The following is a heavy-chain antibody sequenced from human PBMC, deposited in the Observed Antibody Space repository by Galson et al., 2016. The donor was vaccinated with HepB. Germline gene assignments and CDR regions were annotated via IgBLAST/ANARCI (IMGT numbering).Heavy chain of an antibody. CDR1: GYTFTSYG. V-gene: IGHV1-18*01. CDR2: IRTYNGNT. Sequence: SVKVSCKASGYTFTSYGITWVRQAPGQGLEWMGWIRTYNGNTKYAQKVQGRVTMTTDTSTSTAYMELRSLRSDDTAVYYCSRDRQWQWLPGDAFDIWGQGTMVTVAS. J-gene: IGHJ3*02. CDR3: SRDRQWQWLPGDAFDI. D-gene: IGHD6-19*01.